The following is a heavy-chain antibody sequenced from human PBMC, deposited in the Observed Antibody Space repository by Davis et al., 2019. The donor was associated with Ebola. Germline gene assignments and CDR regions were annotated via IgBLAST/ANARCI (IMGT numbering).Heavy chain of an antibody. V-gene: IGHV3-21*01. CDR2: ISSSSSYI. CDR1: GFTFSSYA. CDR3: ARDRGLVVTANRGYYFDY. D-gene: IGHD2-21*02. Sequence: PGGSLRLSCAASGFTFSSYAMHWVRQAPGKGLEWVSSISSSSSYIYYADSVKGRFTISRDNAKNSLYLQMNSLRDEDTAVYYCARDRGLVVTANRGYYFDYWGQGTLVTVSS. J-gene: IGHJ4*02.